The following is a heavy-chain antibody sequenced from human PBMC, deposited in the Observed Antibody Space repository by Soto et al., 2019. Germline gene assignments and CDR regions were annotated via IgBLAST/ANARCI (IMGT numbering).Heavy chain of an antibody. CDR3: ASLNSYDSSDSLHCMDV. V-gene: IGHV5-51*01. CDR2: IYPGDSAT. Sequence: GESLKISCKGSGYSFNTYWVGWVRQLPGKGLEWMGIIYPGDSATRYSPSFQGQVTISVDKSINTAYLQWSSLKASDTAMYYCASLNSYDSSDSLHCMDVWGQRTPVTGSS. J-gene: IGHJ6*02. CDR1: GYSFNTYW. D-gene: IGHD3-22*01.